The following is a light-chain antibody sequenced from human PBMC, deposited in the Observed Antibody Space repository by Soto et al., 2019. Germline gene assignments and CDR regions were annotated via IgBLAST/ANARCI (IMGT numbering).Light chain of an antibody. CDR2: KAS. Sequence: IQIAQAPTTLSESVGDGVTMTCLASQTISSWLAWYQQKPGKVPKLLIYKASTLKSGVPSRFSGSGSGTEFTLTISSLQPDDFATYYCQQFNSYSVAFGQGTKVDIK. CDR3: QQFNSYSVA. CDR1: QTISSW. J-gene: IGKJ1*01. V-gene: IGKV1-5*03.